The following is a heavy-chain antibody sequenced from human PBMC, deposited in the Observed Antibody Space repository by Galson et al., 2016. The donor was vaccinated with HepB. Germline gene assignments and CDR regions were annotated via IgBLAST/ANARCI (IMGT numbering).Heavy chain of an antibody. V-gene: IGHV1-18*01. CDR2: ISASNDNR. CDR1: GHTFSTYG. J-gene: IGHJ6*03. Sequence: SCKASGHTFSTYGISLVRQAPGQGLEWMGWISASNDNRNYAQNFQGRVTMTTDTSPSTVYVELSNLTSDDTAVYYCAEEDYHGTALDVWGKGTTVAVSS. D-gene: IGHD6-13*01. CDR3: AEEDYHGTALDV.